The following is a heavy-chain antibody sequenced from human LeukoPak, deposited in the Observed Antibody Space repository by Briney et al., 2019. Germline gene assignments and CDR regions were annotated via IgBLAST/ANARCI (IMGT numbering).Heavy chain of an antibody. V-gene: IGHV3-7*01. CDR3: AKEGDYPILTYDS. D-gene: IGHD4-17*01. CDR1: GFTFSSYW. Sequence: GGSLRLSCAASGFTFSSYWMNWLRQARGKGLECVANVKQDGSEKYYVDSVKGRFTISRDNVKNSLYLQMNSLRAEDTAVYYCAKEGDYPILTYDSWGQGALVTVSS. J-gene: IGHJ5*01. CDR2: VKQDGSEK.